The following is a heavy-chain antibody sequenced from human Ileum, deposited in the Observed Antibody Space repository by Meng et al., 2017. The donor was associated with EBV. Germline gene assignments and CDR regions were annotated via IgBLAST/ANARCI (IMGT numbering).Heavy chain of an antibody. CDR1: VLTFRVHC. V-gene: IGHV3-74*01. J-gene: IGHJ4*02. D-gene: IGHD2-15*01. CDR3: GRPAGHNPYCLDY. CDR2: IICDGVVT. Sequence: SGGLFVHPRPSLSLSSTASVLTFRVHCFPSFLPAPATSLVSFSLIICDGVVTNYADSVKGRFTVSRDNAKKTVYLQMNSLRADDTAVYYCGRPAGHNPYCLDYWGQGSLVTVSS.